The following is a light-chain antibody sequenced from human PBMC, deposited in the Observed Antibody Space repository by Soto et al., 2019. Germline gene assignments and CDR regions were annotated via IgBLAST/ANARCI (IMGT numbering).Light chain of an antibody. V-gene: IGLV2-14*01. CDR3: SSYTSSGTLV. CDR2: DVS. Sequence: SALTQPASVSGSPGQSITISCTGTSSDVGGYNYVSWYQQHPGKAPKLTIYDVSNRPSGVSNRFSGSKSGNTASLTISGLQAEDEADYYCSSYTSSGTLVFGGGTKLTVL. CDR1: SSDVGGYNY. J-gene: IGLJ2*01.